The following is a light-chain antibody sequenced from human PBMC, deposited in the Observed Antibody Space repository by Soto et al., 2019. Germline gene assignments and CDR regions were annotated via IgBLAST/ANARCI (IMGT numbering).Light chain of an antibody. V-gene: IGKV3-15*01. Sequence: EIVLTQSPDTVSVSPGERATLSCRASERLSNNLAWYQQKPGQVPRLLIYGAATRATGIPDRFTGSGYGREFTLTISSLQSEDSSVYYCQQYHDWPLTFGGGTKVDIK. CDR2: GAA. CDR1: ERLSNN. CDR3: QQYHDWPLT. J-gene: IGKJ4*01.